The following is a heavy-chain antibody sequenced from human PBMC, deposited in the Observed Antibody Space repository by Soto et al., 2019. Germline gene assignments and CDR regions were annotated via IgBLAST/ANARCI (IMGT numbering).Heavy chain of an antibody. Sequence: QVQLQESGPGLVKPSQTLSLTCTVSGGSISSGGYYWSWIHQHPGKGLEWIGYIYYSGSTYYNPSHKGKVTISVDSSKNQFSLKLNSVTAADTAVYYCARANEDWFAPWGQGTLVTVSS. CDR1: GGSISSGGYY. D-gene: IGHD2-8*01. J-gene: IGHJ5*02. V-gene: IGHV4-31*01. CDR2: IYYSGST. CDR3: ARANEDWFAP.